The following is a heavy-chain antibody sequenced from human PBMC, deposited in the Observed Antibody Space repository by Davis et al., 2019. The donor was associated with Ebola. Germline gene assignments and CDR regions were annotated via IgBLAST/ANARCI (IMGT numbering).Heavy chain of an antibody. J-gene: IGHJ6*02. Sequence: MPSETLSLTCTVSGGSISSYYWSWIRQPPGKGLEWIGYIYYSGSTNYNPSLKSRVTISVDTSKNQFSLKLSSVTAADTAVYYCASGAYSSSSAIWGDYYYYYGMDVWGQGTTVTVSS. CDR2: IYYSGST. D-gene: IGHD6-6*01. CDR1: GGSISSYY. CDR3: ASGAYSSSSAIWGDYYYYYGMDV. V-gene: IGHV4-59*01.